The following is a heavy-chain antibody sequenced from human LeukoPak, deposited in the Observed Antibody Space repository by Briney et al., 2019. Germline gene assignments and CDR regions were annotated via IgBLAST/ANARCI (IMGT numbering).Heavy chain of an antibody. D-gene: IGHD3-10*01. V-gene: IGHV3-64D*06. CDR1: GFNFRNYA. J-gene: IGHJ4*02. CDR2: MSVVTDRT. Sequence: PGGSLRLSRSASGFNFRNYAMHWVRHAPGKGLEYVSAMSVVTDRTFYADSVMGRFTISRDNSANTLYLQMSSLRPEDTAVYYCAKPARGSGIQDGFDSWGQGTLVAVSS. CDR3: AKPARGSGIQDGFDS.